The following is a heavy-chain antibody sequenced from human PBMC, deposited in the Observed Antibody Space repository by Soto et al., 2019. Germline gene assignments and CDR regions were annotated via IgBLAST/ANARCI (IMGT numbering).Heavy chain of an antibody. V-gene: IGHV3-21*01. CDR1: GFTFSSYS. CDR2: ISSSSRYI. CDR3: ARDLTTMTTAYFQH. D-gene: IGHD4-17*01. J-gene: IGHJ1*01. Sequence: GGSLRLSCAASGFTFSSYSMNWVRQAPGKGLEWVSSISSSSRYIYYADSVKGRFTISKDNAKNSLYLQMNSLSAEDTAVYYCARDLTTMTTAYFQHWGQGTLVTVSS.